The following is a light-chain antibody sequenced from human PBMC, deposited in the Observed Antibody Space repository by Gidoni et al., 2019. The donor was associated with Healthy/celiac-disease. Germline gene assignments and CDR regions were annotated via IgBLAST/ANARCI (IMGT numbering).Light chain of an antibody. CDR2: DAS. V-gene: IGKV1-5*01. CDR1: QSIRSW. J-gene: IGKJ2*01. Sequence: DIQMTQSPSTLSASVGDRVTITCRASQSIRSWLAWSQQKPGKAPKLLIYDASSLESGVPSRFSGSGSGTEFTLTISSLQPDDFATYYCQQYNSYLYTFGQGTKLEIK. CDR3: QQYNSYLYT.